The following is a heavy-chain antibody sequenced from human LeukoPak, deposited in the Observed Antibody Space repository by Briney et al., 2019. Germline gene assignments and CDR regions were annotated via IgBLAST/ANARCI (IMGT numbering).Heavy chain of an antibody. CDR3: AKCRNYDFWRGGDAFDI. V-gene: IGHV3-23*01. D-gene: IGHD3-3*01. CDR2: ISGSGDST. Sequence: GGSLRLSCAASGFTLSTYAMVWVRQAPGKGLEWVSAISGSGDSTYYADSVKGRFTISRDNSKNTLSLQMDSLRADDTAVYYCAKCRNYDFWRGGDAFDIWGQGTMVTVSS. CDR1: GFTLSTYA. J-gene: IGHJ3*02.